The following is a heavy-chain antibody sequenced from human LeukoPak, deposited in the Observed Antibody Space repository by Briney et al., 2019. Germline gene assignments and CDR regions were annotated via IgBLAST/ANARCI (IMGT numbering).Heavy chain of an antibody. V-gene: IGHV3-48*03. CDR2: ISSSGGTI. CDR3: ARASRGIADAFDI. D-gene: IGHD6-13*01. J-gene: IGHJ3*02. CDR1: GFTFNNFA. Sequence: GGSLRLSCAASGFTFNNFAMSWVRQAPGKGLEWVSYISSSGGTIYYADSVKGRFTISRDNANNSLYLLLNSLRAEDTAVYYCARASRGIADAFDIWGQGTMVTVSS.